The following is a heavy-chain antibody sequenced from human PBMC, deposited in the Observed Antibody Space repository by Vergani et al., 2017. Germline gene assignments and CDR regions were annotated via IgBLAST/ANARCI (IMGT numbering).Heavy chain of an antibody. CDR1: GFTFSSYS. CDR3: ASLHRWSINY. J-gene: IGHJ4*02. Sequence: EVQLVESGGGLVQPGGSLRLSCAASGFTFSSYSMNWVRQAPGKGLEWVSYISSSSSTIYYAESVKGRFTISRDNAKNSLYLQMNSLRAEDTAVYYCASLHRWSINYWGQGTLVTVSS. V-gene: IGHV3-48*04. D-gene: IGHD2-8*02. CDR2: ISSSSSTI.